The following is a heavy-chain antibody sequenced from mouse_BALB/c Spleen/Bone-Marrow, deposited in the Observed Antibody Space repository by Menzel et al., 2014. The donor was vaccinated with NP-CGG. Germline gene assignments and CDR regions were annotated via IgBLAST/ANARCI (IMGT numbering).Heavy chain of an antibody. J-gene: IGHJ4*01. V-gene: IGHV5-17*02. CDR3: ARSLLRLSYAMDY. Sequence: EVQGVESGGGLVQPGASRKLSCAASGFTFSSFGMHWVRRAPEKGLEWVAYISSGSSTIYYADTVKGRFTISRDYPKNTLFLQMTSLRAEDTVMYYCARSLLRLSYAMDYWGQGTSVTVSS. CDR2: ISSGSSTI. CDR1: GFTFSSFG. D-gene: IGHD1-2*01.